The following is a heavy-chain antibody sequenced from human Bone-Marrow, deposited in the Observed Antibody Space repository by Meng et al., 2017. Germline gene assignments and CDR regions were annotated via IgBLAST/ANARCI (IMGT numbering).Heavy chain of an antibody. CDR3: ARVSSAANVFDY. V-gene: IGHV3-72*01. Sequence: GESLKISCAASGFTFSDHYMDWVRQAPGKGLEWIGRTRNKANSYTTEYAASAKSRFTISRDDSKNSLYLQMNSLKTEDTAVYYCARVSSAANVFDYWGQGTLVTVSS. J-gene: IGHJ4*02. CDR1: GFTFSDHY. CDR2: TRNKANSYTT. D-gene: IGHD2-15*01.